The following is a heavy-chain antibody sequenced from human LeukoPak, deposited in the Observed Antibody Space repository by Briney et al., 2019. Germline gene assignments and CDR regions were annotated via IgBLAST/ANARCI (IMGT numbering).Heavy chain of an antibody. Sequence: GGSLRLSCAASGFTFSSYAMSWVRQAPGKGLEWVSAISGGGGSTYYADSVKGRFTISRDNSKNTLYLQMNSLRAEDTAVYYYARDHLYCSSTSCYDFNDAFDIWGQGTMVTVSS. CDR3: ARDHLYCSSTSCYDFNDAFDI. D-gene: IGHD2-2*01. V-gene: IGHV3-23*01. J-gene: IGHJ3*02. CDR2: ISGGGGST. CDR1: GFTFSSYA.